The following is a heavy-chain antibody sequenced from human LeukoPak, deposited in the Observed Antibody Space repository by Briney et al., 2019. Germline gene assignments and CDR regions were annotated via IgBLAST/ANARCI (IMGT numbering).Heavy chain of an antibody. Sequence: PSETLSLTCTVSGGSISSYYWNWIRQPPGKGLEWIGYIYYSGSTNYNPSLKSRVTTSVDTSKNQFSLKLSSVTAADTAVYYCARGGYCSSTRCYTSFFLDYWGQGTLVTVSS. CDR2: IYYSGST. D-gene: IGHD2-2*02. CDR1: GGSISSYY. V-gene: IGHV4-59*08. CDR3: ARGGYCSSTRCYTSFFLDY. J-gene: IGHJ4*02.